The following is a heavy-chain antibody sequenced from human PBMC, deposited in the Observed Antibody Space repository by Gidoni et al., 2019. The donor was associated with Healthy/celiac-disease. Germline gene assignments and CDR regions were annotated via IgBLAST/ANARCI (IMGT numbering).Heavy chain of an antibody. Sequence: QVQLQESDPGLVKPSQTLSLTCPVSAGSISSGSYYWSWIRQPAGNGLEWIGRIYTSGSTNYNPSLKSRVTISVDTSKNQCSLKLSSVTATDTAVYYCASGREQQLDGWGQGTLVTVSS. CDR2: IYTSGST. J-gene: IGHJ4*02. V-gene: IGHV4-61*02. CDR1: AGSISSGSYY. D-gene: IGHD6-13*01. CDR3: ASGREQQLDG.